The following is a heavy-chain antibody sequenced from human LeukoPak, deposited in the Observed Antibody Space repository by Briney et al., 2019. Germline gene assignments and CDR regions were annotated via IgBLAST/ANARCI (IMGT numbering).Heavy chain of an antibody. Sequence: XKGXXYSFTSYWIGWVRQMPGKGLEWMGIIYPGDSDTRYSPSFQGQVTISADKSISTAYLQWSSLKASDTAMYYCASAYSYGNDAFDIWGQGTMVTVSS. CDR1: XYSFTSYW. J-gene: IGHJ3*02. CDR3: ASAYSYGNDAFDI. D-gene: IGHD5-18*01. CDR2: IYPGDSDT. V-gene: IGHV5-51*01.